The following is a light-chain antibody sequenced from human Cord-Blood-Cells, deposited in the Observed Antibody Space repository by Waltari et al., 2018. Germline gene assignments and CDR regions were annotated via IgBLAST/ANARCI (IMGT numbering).Light chain of an antibody. J-gene: IGLJ2*01. CDR2: GKN. Sequence: SSELTQDPAVSVALGQTVRITCQGDSLRSDYASWYQQKPGQAPVLVTYGKNNRPSGIPDRFSGSSSGNTASLTITGAQAEDEADYYCNSRDSSGNHLNVVFGGGTKLTVL. V-gene: IGLV3-19*01. CDR1: SLRSDY. CDR3: NSRDSSGNHLNVV.